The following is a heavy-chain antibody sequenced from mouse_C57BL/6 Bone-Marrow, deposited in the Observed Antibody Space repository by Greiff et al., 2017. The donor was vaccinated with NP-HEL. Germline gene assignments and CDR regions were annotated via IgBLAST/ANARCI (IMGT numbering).Heavy chain of an antibody. Sequence: QVQLQQSGAELVRPGTSVKMSCKASGYTFTNYWIGWAKQRPGHGLAWIGDLYPGGGYTNYTEKFKGKGTLTADKSSSTAYMQFSSLTSEDSAIYYCARLGYSNYPWYFDVWGTGTTVTVSS. D-gene: IGHD2-5*01. CDR1: GYTFTNYW. J-gene: IGHJ1*03. V-gene: IGHV1-63*01. CDR2: LYPGGGYT. CDR3: ARLGYSNYPWYFDV.